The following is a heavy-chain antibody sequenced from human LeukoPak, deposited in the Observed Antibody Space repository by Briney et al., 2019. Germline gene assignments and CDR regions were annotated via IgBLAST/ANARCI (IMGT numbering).Heavy chain of an antibody. CDR3: AKDGPLTYYYDSSGYSPFDY. CDR1: GFTFSSYA. D-gene: IGHD3-22*01. CDR2: ISGSGGST. V-gene: IGHV3-23*01. J-gene: IGHJ4*02. Sequence: GGSLRLSCAASGFTFSSYAMSWVRHAPGKGLEWVSAISGSGGSTYYADSVKGRFTISRDNSKNTLYLQMNSLRAEDTAVYYCAKDGPLTYYYDSSGYSPFDYWGQGTLVTVSS.